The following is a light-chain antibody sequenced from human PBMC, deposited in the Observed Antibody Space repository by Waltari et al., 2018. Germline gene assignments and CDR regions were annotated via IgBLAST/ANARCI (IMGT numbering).Light chain of an antibody. V-gene: IGKV1-39*01. CDR1: QSISIY. J-gene: IGKJ3*01. CDR3: QQSYNTPFT. Sequence: DIQMTQSPSSLSASVRDRVTITCRASQSISIYLNWCQQKPGKAPTLLIYSASTLQSGVPSRFSGSGSGTDFTLTITSLQPEDVATYYCQQSYNTPFTFGPGTKV. CDR2: SAS.